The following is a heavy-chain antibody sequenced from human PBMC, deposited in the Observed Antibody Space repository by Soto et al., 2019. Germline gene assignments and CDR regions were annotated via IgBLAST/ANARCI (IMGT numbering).Heavy chain of an antibody. CDR3: ARDQFLDAFDI. J-gene: IGHJ3*02. CDR2: ISNDGSNK. D-gene: IGHD2-21*01. CDR1: GFIFSSYS. V-gene: IGHV3-30-3*01. Sequence: QVQLVESGGGLVQPGRSLRLSCAASGFIFSSYSMHWVRQAPGKGLEWVAMISNDGSNKDYVDSVKGRFTISRDNSNNTLSLQMNSLSAEDTAVYYCARDQFLDAFDIWGQGTMVTVSS.